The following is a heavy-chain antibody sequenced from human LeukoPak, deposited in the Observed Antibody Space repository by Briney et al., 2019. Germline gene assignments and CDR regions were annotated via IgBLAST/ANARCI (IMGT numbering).Heavy chain of an antibody. CDR1: GFTFSSYG. Sequence: GGSLRLSCAASGFTFSSYGMHWVRQAPGKGLEWVAFIRYDGSNKYYADSVKGRFTISRDNSKNTLYLQMNSLRAEDTAVYYCAKDTSEDIVLMVYATLGFDYWGQGTLVTVSS. J-gene: IGHJ4*02. CDR3: AKDTSEDIVLMVYATLGFDY. V-gene: IGHV3-30*02. CDR2: IRYDGSNK. D-gene: IGHD2-8*01.